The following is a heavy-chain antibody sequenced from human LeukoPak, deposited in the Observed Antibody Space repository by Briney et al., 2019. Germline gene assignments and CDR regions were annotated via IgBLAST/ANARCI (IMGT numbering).Heavy chain of an antibody. J-gene: IGHJ4*02. D-gene: IGHD6-19*01. CDR1: GDSISPYY. Sequence: PSETLSLTCTVSGDSISPYYWGWIRQPPGKGLEWIGYIYYSGSTKYSPSLESRVTISIDKSKNQFSLEVTSVTAADTAIYYCARDLAVAGTNYFDFWGQGVLVTVSS. CDR3: ARDLAVAGTNYFDF. V-gene: IGHV4-59*12. CDR2: IYYSGST.